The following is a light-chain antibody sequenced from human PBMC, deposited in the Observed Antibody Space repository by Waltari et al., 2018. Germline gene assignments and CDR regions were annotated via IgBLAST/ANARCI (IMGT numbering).Light chain of an antibody. CDR3: QVWDSGSDHYV. V-gene: IGLV3-21*02. J-gene: IGLJ1*01. CDR1: QIGSKN. CDR2: DDG. Sequence: SYVLTQPPSVSVAPGQTARITCDGKQIGSKNVHWYQQKPGQAPVLVVYDDGDRPSGIPERFSGSNSGNTATLTISRVDAGDEADYYCQVWDSGSDHYVFGTVTKVTVL.